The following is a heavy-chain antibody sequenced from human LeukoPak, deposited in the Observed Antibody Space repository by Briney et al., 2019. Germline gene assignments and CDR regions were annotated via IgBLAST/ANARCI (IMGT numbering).Heavy chain of an antibody. D-gene: IGHD3-9*01. CDR1: GYTFTSYD. V-gene: IGHV1-8*01. J-gene: IGHJ4*02. CDR3: ARPRDYTGYYQYYFDY. CDR2: MNPNSGNT. Sequence: GASVKVSCKASGYTFTSYDINWVRQAPGQGLEWMGWMNPNSGNTDYAQKFQGRVTMTRDTSINTAYVELSNPRSEDTAVYYCARPRDYTGYYQYYFDYWGQGTLVTVSS.